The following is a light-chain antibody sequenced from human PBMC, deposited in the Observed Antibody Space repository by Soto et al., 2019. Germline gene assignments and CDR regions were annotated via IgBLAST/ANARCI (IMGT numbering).Light chain of an antibody. V-gene: IGKV3-11*01. Sequence: EIVLPQPPGTLSLSPGARAPLFCRASQSISGNLAWYQQNPGQAPRLLIYQTSIRAAGIPARFSASGSGTDFTLTISDVQPEEFALYYCNQRQSWPRTVGQGTKVDNK. CDR1: QSISGN. CDR2: QTS. J-gene: IGKJ1*01. CDR3: NQRQSWPRT.